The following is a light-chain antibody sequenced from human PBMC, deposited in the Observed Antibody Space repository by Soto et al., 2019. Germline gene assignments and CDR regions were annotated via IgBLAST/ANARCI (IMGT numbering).Light chain of an antibody. Sequence: IKLTQSPCSLAASVGGRVTITCRARDGIRRYLAWYQHKPGKAPTILIYDASTLQVAVPSRLSGRGSGADFTLTISRLQPEDFATYYCQQLNSYPLTFGQGTRLEIK. J-gene: IGKJ5*01. CDR1: DGIRRY. V-gene: IGKV1-9*01. CDR2: DAS. CDR3: QQLNSYPLT.